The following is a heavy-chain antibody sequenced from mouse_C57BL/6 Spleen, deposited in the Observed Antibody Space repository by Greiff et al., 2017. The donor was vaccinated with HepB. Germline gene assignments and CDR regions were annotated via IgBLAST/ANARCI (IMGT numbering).Heavy chain of an antibody. CDR2: IDPSDSYT. CDR3: ARKQLLYYFDY. D-gene: IGHD3-1*01. Sequence: QVQLQQPGAELVMPGASVKLSCKASGYTFTSYWMHWVKQRPGQGLEWIGEIDPSDSYTNYNQKFKGKSTLTVDKSSSTAYMQLGSLTSEDSAVYYCARKQLLYYFDYWGQGTTLTVSS. CDR1: GYTFTSYW. V-gene: IGHV1-69*01. J-gene: IGHJ2*01.